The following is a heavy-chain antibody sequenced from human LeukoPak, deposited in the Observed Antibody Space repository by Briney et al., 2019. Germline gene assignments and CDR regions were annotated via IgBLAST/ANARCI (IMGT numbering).Heavy chain of an antibody. CDR1: GGSISSGSYY. D-gene: IGHD3-3*01. J-gene: IGHJ4*02. Sequence: SETLSLTCTVSGGSISSGSYYWSWIRQPAGKGLEWIGRIYTSGSTNYNPSLKSRVTISVDTSKNQFSLKLSSVTAADTAVYYCARGSGYAFWSGYPDYWGQGTLVTVSS. CDR2: IYTSGST. V-gene: IGHV4-61*02. CDR3: ARGSGYAFWSGYPDY.